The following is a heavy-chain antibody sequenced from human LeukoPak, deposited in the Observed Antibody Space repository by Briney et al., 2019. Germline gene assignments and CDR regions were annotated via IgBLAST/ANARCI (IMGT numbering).Heavy chain of an antibody. CDR2: IYYSGST. CDR1: GGSISSYY. CDR3: GRGFSGSYYREGLDY. J-gene: IGHJ4*02. Sequence: SEALSLTCTVSGGSISSYYWSWIRQPPGKGLEWIGYIYYSGSTNYNPSLKSRVTISVDTSKNQFSLKLSSVTAADTAVYYCGRGFSGSYYREGLDYWGQGTLVTVSS. V-gene: IGHV4-59*01. D-gene: IGHD1-26*01.